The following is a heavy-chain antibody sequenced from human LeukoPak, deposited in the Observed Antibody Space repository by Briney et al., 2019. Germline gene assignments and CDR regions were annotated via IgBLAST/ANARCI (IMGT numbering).Heavy chain of an antibody. CDR3: AKSLWQQLIQRPTLDN. V-gene: IGHV3-11*01. Sequence: GGSLRLSCAACRFTFSEDYMSWMRQAQGKGMEWVSYISSSGSTIYYADSVKGRFTISRDNSKNTLYLQMNSLRAEDTAVYYCAKSLWQQLIQRPTLDNWGQGTLVTVSS. CDR1: RFTFSEDY. J-gene: IGHJ4*02. CDR2: ISSSGSTI. D-gene: IGHD6-13*01.